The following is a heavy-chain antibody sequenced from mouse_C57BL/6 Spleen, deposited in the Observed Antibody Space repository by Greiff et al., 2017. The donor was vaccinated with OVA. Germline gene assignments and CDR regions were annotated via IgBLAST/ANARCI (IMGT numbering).Heavy chain of an antibody. CDR3: ARISGYGSSYVGYFDY. Sequence: ESGPGLVKPSQSLSLTCSVTGYSITSGYYWNWLRQFPGNKLEWMGYISYDGSTNYNPSLKNRISITRDTSKNQFFLKLKSVTTEDTATYYCARISGYGSSYVGYFDYWGQGTTLTVSS. J-gene: IGHJ2*01. CDR2: ISYDGST. V-gene: IGHV3-6*01. D-gene: IGHD1-1*01. CDR1: GYSITSGYY.